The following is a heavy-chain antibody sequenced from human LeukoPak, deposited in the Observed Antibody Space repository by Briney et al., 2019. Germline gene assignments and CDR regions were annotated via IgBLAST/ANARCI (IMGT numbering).Heavy chain of an antibody. J-gene: IGHJ4*02. V-gene: IGHV3-30*18. D-gene: IGHD6-13*01. CDR2: ISYDGSNK. CDR3: AKDPRRYSRTGGYFDY. CDR1: GFTFTNYV. Sequence: GGSLRLSCAASGFTFTNYVMHWVRQAPGKGLEWVAVISYDGSNKYYADSVKGRFTISRDNSKNTLYLQMNSLRAEDTAVYYCAKDPRRYSRTGGYFDYWGQGTLVTVSS.